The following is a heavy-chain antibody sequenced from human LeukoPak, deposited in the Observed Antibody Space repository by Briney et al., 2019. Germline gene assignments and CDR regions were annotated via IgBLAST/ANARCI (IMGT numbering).Heavy chain of an antibody. J-gene: IGHJ4*02. V-gene: IGHV3-7*01. CDR1: GFTFSSYW. CDR3: ARDEYSSLVNFDY. CDR2: IKQDGSEK. Sequence: PGGSLRLSCAASGFTFSSYWMSWVRQAPGKGLEWVANIKQDGSEKYYVDSVRGRFTISRDNAKNSLYLQMNSLRAEDTAVYYCARDEYSSLVNFDYWGQGTLVTVSS. D-gene: IGHD6-6*01.